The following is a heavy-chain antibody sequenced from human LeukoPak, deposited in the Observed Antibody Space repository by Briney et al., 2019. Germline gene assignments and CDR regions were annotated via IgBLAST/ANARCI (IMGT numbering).Heavy chain of an antibody. J-gene: IGHJ4*02. CDR1: GFSFSSYT. V-gene: IGHV3-21*01. D-gene: IGHD4-17*01. CDR3: VRGLSTVTPDY. CDR2: ISSSSSYI. Sequence: GGSLRLSCAASGFSFSSYTMNWVRQAPGKGLEWVSSISSSSSYIYYADSVKGRCTISRDNAKNSLFLQMNSLRAEDTAVYYCVRGLSTVTPDYWGQGTLVTVSS.